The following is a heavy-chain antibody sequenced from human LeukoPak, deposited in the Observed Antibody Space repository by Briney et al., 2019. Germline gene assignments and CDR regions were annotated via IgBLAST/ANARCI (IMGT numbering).Heavy chain of an antibody. CDR3: ARGGGPGAYYDFWTGPGIDY. V-gene: IGHV1-18*01. CDR1: GYTFTSYG. CDR2: ISAYNGNT. J-gene: IGHJ4*02. Sequence: ASVKVSCKASGYTFTSYGISWVRPAPGQGLEWMGWISAYNGNTNYAQKLQGRVTMTTDTSTSTAYMELRSLRSDDTAVYYCARGGGPGAYYDFWTGPGIDYWGQGTLVTVSS. D-gene: IGHD3-3*01.